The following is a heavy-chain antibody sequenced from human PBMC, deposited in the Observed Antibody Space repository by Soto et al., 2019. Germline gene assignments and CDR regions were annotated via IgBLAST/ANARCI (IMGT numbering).Heavy chain of an antibody. CDR3: ARDLVAAAADY. CDR2: ISSSGGST. CDR1: GFTFSSYE. Sequence: EVQLVESGGALVQPGGSLRLSCAASGFTFSSYEMNWVRQSPGKGREWVSYISSSGGSTYYADSVKGRFTIYRDNAKNSVYLQMNSLRAEDTAVYYCARDLVAAAADYWGQGTLVNVSS. D-gene: IGHD6-13*01. V-gene: IGHV3-48*03. J-gene: IGHJ4*02.